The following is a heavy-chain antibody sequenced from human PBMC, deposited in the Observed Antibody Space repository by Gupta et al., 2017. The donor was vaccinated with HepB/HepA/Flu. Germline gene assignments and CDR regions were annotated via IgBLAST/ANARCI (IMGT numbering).Heavy chain of an antibody. D-gene: IGHD1-26*01. J-gene: IGHJ4*02. CDR3: ARVGDTGTYLDY. Sequence: EVQLVESGGGLVQPGGSLRLSCAASGFTFSRYAMNWVRQAPGKGLEWVSYISTSGTTIYYADSVKGRFTISRDNAKNSLYLQMNSLRAEDTAVYYCARVGDTGTYLDYWGQGTLVTVSS. CDR1: GFTFSRYA. V-gene: IGHV3-48*03. CDR2: ISTSGTTI.